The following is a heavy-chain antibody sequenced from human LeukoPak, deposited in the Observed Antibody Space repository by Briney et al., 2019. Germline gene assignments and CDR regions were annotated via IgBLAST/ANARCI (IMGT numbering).Heavy chain of an antibody. J-gene: IGHJ4*02. CDR3: TNWNAARFDF. CDR2: ILSLTNGGTT. D-gene: IGHD1-1*01. V-gene: IGHV3-15*01. Sequence: GGSLRLSCAASGFTFNNAWMNWVRQAPGKGLEWVGRILSLTNGGTTDYAAPVKGRFTISRDDSKNTVYLQMNSLKTEDTAVYYCTNWNAARFDFWGQGTLVTVSP. CDR1: GFTFNNAW.